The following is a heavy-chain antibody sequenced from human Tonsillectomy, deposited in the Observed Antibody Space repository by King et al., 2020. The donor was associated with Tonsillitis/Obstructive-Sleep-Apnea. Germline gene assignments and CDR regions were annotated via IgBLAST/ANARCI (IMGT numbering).Heavy chain of an antibody. V-gene: IGHV2-26*01. CDR2: IFSNDEG. CDR1: GFSLSNAKLG. D-gene: IGHD6-19*01. J-gene: IGHJ4*02. Sequence: TLKESGPVLVKPTETLTLTCTVSGFSLSNAKLGVSWIRQTPGKALEWLAHIFSNDEGSYSTSLKTRLTISKDPFRRQVVLTMTNMDPVDTGTYYCARSGESYSGVAAFDFWGPGTLVTVSS. CDR3: ARSGESYSGVAAFDF.